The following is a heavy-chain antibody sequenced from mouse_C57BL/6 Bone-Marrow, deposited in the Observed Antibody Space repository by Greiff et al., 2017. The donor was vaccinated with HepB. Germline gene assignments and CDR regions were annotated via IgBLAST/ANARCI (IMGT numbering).Heavy chain of an antibody. J-gene: IGHJ4*01. V-gene: IGHV1-54*01. CDR2: INPGSGGT. D-gene: IGHD1-1*01. CDR3: ARDTVSPYAMDY. CDR1: GYAFTNYL. Sequence: VQLQQSGAELVRPGTSVKVSCKASGYAFTNYLIEWVKQRPGQGLEWIGVINPGSGGTNYNEKFKGKATLTADKSSSTAYMQLSSLTSEDSAVYYCARDTVSPYAMDYWGQGTSVTVSS.